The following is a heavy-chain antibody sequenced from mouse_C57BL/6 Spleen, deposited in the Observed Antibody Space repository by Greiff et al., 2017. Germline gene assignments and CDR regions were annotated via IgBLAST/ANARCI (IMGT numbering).Heavy chain of an antibody. Sequence: QVQLKQSGAELARPGASVKLSCKASGYTFTSYGISWVKQRTGQGLEWIGEIYPRSGNTYYNEKFKGKATLTADKSSSTAYMELRSLTSEDSAVYFCANDYDGGFAYWGQGTLVTVSA. V-gene: IGHV1-81*01. CDR3: ANDYDGGFAY. D-gene: IGHD2-4*01. CDR1: GYTFTSYG. CDR2: IYPRSGNT. J-gene: IGHJ3*01.